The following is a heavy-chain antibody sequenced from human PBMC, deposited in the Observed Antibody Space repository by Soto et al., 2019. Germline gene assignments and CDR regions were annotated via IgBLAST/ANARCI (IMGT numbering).Heavy chain of an antibody. Sequence: XSVKVSCKASGYTFTCYYMHWVRQAPGQGLEWMGWINPNSGGTNYAQKFQGRVTMTRDTSISTAYMELSRLRSDDTAVYYCARDPMGYGDYVGYYYGMDVWGQGSTVTVSS. CDR2: INPNSGGT. CDR3: ARDPMGYGDYVGYYYGMDV. J-gene: IGHJ6*02. CDR1: GYTFTCYY. V-gene: IGHV1-2*02. D-gene: IGHD4-17*01.